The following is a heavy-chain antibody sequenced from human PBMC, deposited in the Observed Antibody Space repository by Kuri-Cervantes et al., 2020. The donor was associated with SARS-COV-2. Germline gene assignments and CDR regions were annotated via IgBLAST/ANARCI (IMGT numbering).Heavy chain of an antibody. D-gene: IGHD3-22*01. CDR1: GGSISSGGYY. V-gene: IGHV4-31*03. J-gene: IGHJ6*02. CDR3: ARDQGNYYDSSGYIYGMDV. CDR2: IYYSGST. Sequence: SETLSLTCTVSGGSISSGGYYWSWIRQHPGKGLEWIGYIYYSGSTYYNPSLKSRVTISVDTSKNQFSLKLSSVTAADTAVYYCARDQGNYYDSSGYIYGMDVWGQGTTVTVSS.